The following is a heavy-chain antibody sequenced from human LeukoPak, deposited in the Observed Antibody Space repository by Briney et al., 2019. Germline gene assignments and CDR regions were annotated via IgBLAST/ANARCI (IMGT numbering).Heavy chain of an antibody. J-gene: IGHJ4*02. CDR1: GYPFTGYY. D-gene: IGHD4-17*01. Sequence: ASVKVSCTASGYPFTGYYIHWVRQAPGQGLEWMGWINPNSGGTNYAQKFQGRVIMTSDTSITTAYMDLSRLTSDDTAVYYCAREISDYASAYWGQGTLVTVSS. V-gene: IGHV1-2*02. CDR2: INPNSGGT. CDR3: AREISDYASAY.